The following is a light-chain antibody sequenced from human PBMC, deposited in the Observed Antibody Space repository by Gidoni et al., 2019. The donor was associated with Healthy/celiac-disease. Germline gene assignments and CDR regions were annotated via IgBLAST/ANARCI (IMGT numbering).Light chain of an antibody. Sequence: EIVMTQSPGTLSLSPGERATLSCRASQRVSSIYLAWYQQKPGQDPRLHIYGESSRTTGMPDRFSGSGSGTDFTLTISRREPEDFAVYYCQQYGSSTEYTFGQGTKLEIK. CDR2: GES. V-gene: IGKV3-20*01. CDR1: QRVSSIY. CDR3: QQYGSSTEYT. J-gene: IGKJ2*01.